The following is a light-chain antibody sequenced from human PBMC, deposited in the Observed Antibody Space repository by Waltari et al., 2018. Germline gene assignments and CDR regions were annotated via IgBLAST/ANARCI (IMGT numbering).Light chain of an antibody. CDR1: QSLLNRDAGFTY. Sequence: DIVMTQTPLSLPVTPGEPASISCASSQSLLNRDAGFTYLDWFLQKPGQSPRLLIYTLSYRASGVPDRFIGTGSGSNFSLKISRVEAEDVGIYYCMQRLEFPYTFGQGTRL. J-gene: IGKJ2*01. V-gene: IGKV2-40*01. CDR2: TLS. CDR3: MQRLEFPYT.